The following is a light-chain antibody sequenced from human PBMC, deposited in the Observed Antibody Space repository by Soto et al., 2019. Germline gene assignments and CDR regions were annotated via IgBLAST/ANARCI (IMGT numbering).Light chain of an antibody. CDR3: QQYSSYEWT. V-gene: IGKV1-5*03. J-gene: IGKJ1*01. Sequence: DIQMTQSPSTLSASVGDRVTITCRASQSISTWLAWYQHKPGKAPNLLIYMASSLERGVPSRFSGSGSGTEFTLTISSLQPDDYATHYCQQYSSYEWTFGQGTKVEI. CDR2: MAS. CDR1: QSISTW.